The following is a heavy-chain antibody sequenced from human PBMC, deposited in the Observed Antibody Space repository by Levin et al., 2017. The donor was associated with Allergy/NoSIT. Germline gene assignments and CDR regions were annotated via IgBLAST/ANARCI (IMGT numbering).Heavy chain of an antibody. D-gene: IGHD6-19*01. V-gene: IGHV3-21*01. Sequence: GESLKISCAASGFTFSSYSMNWVRQAPGKGLEWVSSISSSSSYIYYADSVKGRFTISRDNAKNSLYLQMNSLRAEDTAVYYCAREPMDRAVAGKGFDYWGQGTLVTVSS. CDR1: GFTFSSYS. J-gene: IGHJ4*02. CDR2: ISSSSSYI. CDR3: AREPMDRAVAGKGFDY.